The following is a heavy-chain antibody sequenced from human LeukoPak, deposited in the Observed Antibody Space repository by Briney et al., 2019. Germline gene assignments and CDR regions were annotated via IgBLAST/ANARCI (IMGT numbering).Heavy chain of an antibody. Sequence: PGGSLRLSCAASGFTFSSYSMNWVRQAPGKGLEWVAVISYDGSNKYYADSVKGRFTISRDNSKNTLYLQMNSLRAEDTAVYYCARTSRGGSSGVSFGLDYWGQGTLVTVSS. D-gene: IGHD3-16*01. CDR1: GFTFSSYS. CDR2: ISYDGSNK. J-gene: IGHJ4*02. V-gene: IGHV3-30*03. CDR3: ARTSRGGSSGVSFGLDY.